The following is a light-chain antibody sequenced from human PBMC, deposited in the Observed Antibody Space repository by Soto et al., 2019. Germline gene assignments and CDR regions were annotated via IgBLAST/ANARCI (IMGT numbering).Light chain of an antibody. Sequence: EIVMTQSPATVSVSPGERATLSCRASQSVSNDLAWYQQKPGQAPRLLIYSASIRATGTPDRFSGSGSGTDFTLTISRLEPEDFAVYYCQQYAYSPLTFGGGTKVDIK. CDR1: QSVSND. J-gene: IGKJ4*01. V-gene: IGKV3D-15*02. CDR3: QQYAYSPLT. CDR2: SAS.